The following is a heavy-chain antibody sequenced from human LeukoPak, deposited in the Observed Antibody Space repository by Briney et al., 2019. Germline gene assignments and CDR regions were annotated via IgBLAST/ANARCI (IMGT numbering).Heavy chain of an antibody. CDR3: ARVGYSSGWSEFFPSWFDP. CDR1: GGSISSSSYY. D-gene: IGHD6-19*01. Sequence: SETLSLTCTVSGGSISSSSYYWGWIRQPPGKGLEWIGSIYHSGSTYYNPSLKSRVTISVDRSKNQFSLKLSSVTAADTAVYYCARVGYSSGWSEFFPSWFDPWGQGTLVTVSS. CDR2: IYHSGST. J-gene: IGHJ5*02. V-gene: IGHV4-39*07.